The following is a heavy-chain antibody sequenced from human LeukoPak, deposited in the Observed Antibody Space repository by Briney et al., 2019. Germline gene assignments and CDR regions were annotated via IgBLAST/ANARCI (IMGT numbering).Heavy chain of an antibody. CDR2: IKQDGSER. Sequence: GESLRLSCAAPGFTFSSFWMSWFRQPPGKGLEWVANIKQDGSERCYGDSVKGRFTFSRDNAKNSLYLQRNRLRAEDTAVCYCARLARGNCYDYWGEGTLVTVSS. J-gene: IGHJ4*02. CDR3: ARLARGNCYDY. V-gene: IGHV3-7*01. D-gene: IGHD1-26*01. CDR1: GFTFSSFW.